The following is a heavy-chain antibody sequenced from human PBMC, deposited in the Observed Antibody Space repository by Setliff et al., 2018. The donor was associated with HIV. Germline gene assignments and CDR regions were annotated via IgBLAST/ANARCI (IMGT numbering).Heavy chain of an antibody. CDR1: GFTFSSYA. CDR3: AITSSFFVVVTEIPFDYFQH. J-gene: IGHJ1*01. D-gene: IGHD2-21*02. CDR2: ISYDGSSE. V-gene: IGHV3-30*04. Sequence: GGSLRLSCAASGFTFSSYAMHWVRQAPGKGLERVSVISYDGSSESYADSVTGRFTISRDNTKNMLYLQMNSLRAEDTAVYYCAITSSFFVVVTEIPFDYFQHWGRGTLVTVSA.